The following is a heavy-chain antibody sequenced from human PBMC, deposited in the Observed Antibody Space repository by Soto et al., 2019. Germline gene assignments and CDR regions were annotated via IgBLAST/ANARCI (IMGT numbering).Heavy chain of an antibody. V-gene: IGHV3-53*01. D-gene: IGHD3-10*01. CDR1: GFTVSNNY. Sequence: EVQLVESGGGLIQPGGSLRLSCAVSGFTVSNNYMSWVRQAPGKGLEGVSVIYSGGYTAYGDSVKGRFTISRDNSKNTLILQMKGRDADARAVYSWATGPGGGGYWGQGTLVTVSS. CDR3: ATGPGGGGY. J-gene: IGHJ4*02. CDR2: IYSGGYT.